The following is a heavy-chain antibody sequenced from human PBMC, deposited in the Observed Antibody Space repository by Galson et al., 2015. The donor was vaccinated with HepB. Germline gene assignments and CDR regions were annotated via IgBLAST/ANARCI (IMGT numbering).Heavy chain of an antibody. CDR1: GGSFSGYY. CDR2: INHRGST. V-gene: IGHV4-34*01. Sequence: SETLSLTCAVYGGSFSGYYWSWIRQPPGKGLEWIGEINHRGSTNYNPSLKSRVTISVDTSKNQFSLKLSSVTAADTAVYYCARAQRGKYYYDSSGYYDYWVQGTLVTVSS. J-gene: IGHJ4*02. D-gene: IGHD3-22*01. CDR3: ARAQRGKYYYDSSGYYDY.